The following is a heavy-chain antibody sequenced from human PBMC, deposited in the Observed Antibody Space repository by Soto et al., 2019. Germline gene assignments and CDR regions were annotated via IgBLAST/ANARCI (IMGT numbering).Heavy chain of an antibody. CDR3: VKRTRTACFPFDY. V-gene: IGHV3-23*01. CDR1: GFTFSDFA. D-gene: IGHD2-15*01. CDR2: ISASGGST. Sequence: HPGGSLRLSCVVSGFTFSDFAMTWVRQTAGKGLEWISSISASGGSTNYADSVKGRFTISRDNSKNTLYLQMNSLRVEDTAMYYCVKRTRTACFPFDYWGRGALVNVSS. J-gene: IGHJ4*02.